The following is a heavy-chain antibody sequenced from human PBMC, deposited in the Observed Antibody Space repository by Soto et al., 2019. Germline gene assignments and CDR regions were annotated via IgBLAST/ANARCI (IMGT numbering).Heavy chain of an antibody. CDR3: ARVRDWFDP. CDR2: IDHSGYT. J-gene: IGHJ5*02. V-gene: IGHV4-34*01. D-gene: IGHD3-3*01. CDR1: GGFVSGYY. Sequence: KPSETLSKTGAVDGGFVSGYYWIWIRQPPGKGLEWIGEIDHSGYTNYNPSLKSRVTISVDTSKNQFSPRLTSVTAADTAVYYCARVRDWFDPWCQGTLVTVSS.